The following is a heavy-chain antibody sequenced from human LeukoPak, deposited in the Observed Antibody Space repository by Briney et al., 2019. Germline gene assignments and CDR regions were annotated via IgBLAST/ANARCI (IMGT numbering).Heavy chain of an antibody. V-gene: IGHV3-66*01. D-gene: IGHD2-15*01. CDR2: TYTGAGT. J-gene: IGHJ4*02. CDR3: ARVQGSGLPRWY. Sequence: GGSLRLSCAASGFTFSSYWMHWVRQAPGKGLEWVSVTYTGAGTYYADSVKGRFTNSRDNSENTLYLQMNSLRAEDTAVYYCARVQGSGLPRWYWGQGTLVTVSS. CDR1: GFTFSSYW.